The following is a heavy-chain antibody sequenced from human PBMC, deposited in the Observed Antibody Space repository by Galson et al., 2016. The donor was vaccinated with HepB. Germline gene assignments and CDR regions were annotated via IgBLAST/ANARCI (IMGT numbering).Heavy chain of an antibody. Sequence: SVKVSCKASGYSFTTYGVTWVRQAPGQGLEWMGWISAYNGNIVYEQKFRGRVTMTTDTSTSTVYMELRSLRADDTAMYYCARDTYDVLSGYYRGRVGMDVWGQGTTVTVTS. CDR1: GYSFTTYG. V-gene: IGHV1-18*01. D-gene: IGHD3-3*01. CDR2: ISAYNGNI. J-gene: IGHJ6*02. CDR3: ARDTYDVLSGYYRGRVGMDV.